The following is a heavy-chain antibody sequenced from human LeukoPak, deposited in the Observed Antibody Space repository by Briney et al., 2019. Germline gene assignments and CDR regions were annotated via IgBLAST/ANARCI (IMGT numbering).Heavy chain of an antibody. CDR3: ARRQSYYDSSGYYKYYYYYYMDV. CDR2: ISGYNGNT. D-gene: IGHD3-22*01. Sequence: GASVKVSCKASGYTFTTYNINWVRQAPGQGLEWMGWISGYNGNTNYAQKLQGRVTMTTDTSTSTAYMELRSLKSDDTAVYYCARRQSYYDSSGYYKYYYYYYMDVWGKGTTVTVSS. CDR1: GYTFTTYN. J-gene: IGHJ6*03. V-gene: IGHV1-18*01.